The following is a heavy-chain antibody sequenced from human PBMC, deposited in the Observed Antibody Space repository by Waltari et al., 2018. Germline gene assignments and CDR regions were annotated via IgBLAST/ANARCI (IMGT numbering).Heavy chain of an antibody. Sequence: SLRLSCAASGFTFSSYGMHWVRQAPGKGLEWVAFIRYDGSNKYYADSVKGRFTISRDNSKNTLYLQMNSLRAEDTAVYYCAKVPGSSPYYFDYWGQGTLVTVSS. CDR2: IRYDGSNK. CDR3: AKVPGSSPYYFDY. J-gene: IGHJ4*02. V-gene: IGHV3-30*02. D-gene: IGHD6-6*01. CDR1: GFTFSSYG.